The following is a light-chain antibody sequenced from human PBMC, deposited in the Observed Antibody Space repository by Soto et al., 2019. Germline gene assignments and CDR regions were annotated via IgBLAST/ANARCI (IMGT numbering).Light chain of an antibody. V-gene: IGLV2-23*02. CDR1: SSDVGNYNL. Sequence: QSALTQPASVSGSPGQSITISCTGTSSDVGNYNLVSWYQQHPGKAPKLMIYEVSKRPSGVSNRFSGSKSGNTASLTISGLQAEDEADYYCCAYAGSFYVFGTGTKVTV. CDR3: CAYAGSFYV. CDR2: EVS. J-gene: IGLJ1*01.